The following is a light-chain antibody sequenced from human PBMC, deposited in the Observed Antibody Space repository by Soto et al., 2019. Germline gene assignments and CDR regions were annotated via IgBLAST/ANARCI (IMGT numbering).Light chain of an antibody. Sequence: EVVMTQSPATLSVCPGERATLSCRASQRISSNLAWYQQRPGQAPRLLIYGASTRAPGIPARFSGSGSETEFTLTISSLQSEDFAVYYCQHYNNWPPWTFGQGTKVDIK. V-gene: IGKV3-15*01. CDR1: QRISSN. J-gene: IGKJ1*01. CDR3: QHYNNWPPWT. CDR2: GAS.